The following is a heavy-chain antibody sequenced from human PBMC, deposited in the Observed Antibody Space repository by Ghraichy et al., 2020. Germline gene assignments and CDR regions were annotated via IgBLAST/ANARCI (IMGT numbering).Heavy chain of an antibody. D-gene: IGHD6-13*01. J-gene: IGHJ4*02. CDR1: GFTFSSYS. CDR3: ARILARGSSWFGSPLGY. CDR2: ISSSSSYI. Sequence: GGSLRLSCAASGFTFSSYSMNWVRQAPGKGLEWVSSISSSSSYIYYADSVKGRFTISRDNAKNSLYLQMNSLRAEDTAVYYCARILARGSSWFGSPLGYWGQGTLVTVSS. V-gene: IGHV3-21*01.